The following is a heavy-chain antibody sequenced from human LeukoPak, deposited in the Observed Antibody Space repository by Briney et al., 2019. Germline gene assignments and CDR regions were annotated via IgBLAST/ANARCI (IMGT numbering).Heavy chain of an antibody. J-gene: IGHJ4*02. D-gene: IGHD3-22*01. Sequence: ASVKVSCKASGYTFTSYGISWVRQAPGQGLEWMGWISAYNGNTNYAQKLQGRVTMTTDTSTSTAYMELRSLRSDDTAVYYCARENDYCDSSGYYIWGQGTLVTVSS. CDR1: GYTFTSYG. CDR3: ARENDYCDSSGYYI. V-gene: IGHV1-18*01. CDR2: ISAYNGNT.